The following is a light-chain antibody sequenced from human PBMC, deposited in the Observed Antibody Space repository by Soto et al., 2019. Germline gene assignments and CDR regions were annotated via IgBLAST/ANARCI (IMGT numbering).Light chain of an antibody. J-gene: IGKJ4*01. V-gene: IGKV1-39*01. CDR2: AAS. Sequence: DIEMTQSPSSLSASPGDRVTLTCRASQSIDNNLNWYQQKPGQAPKLLISAASSLHSGIPSRFRGRGSGTDSTLTISSLQHEDFATFYCQQSYKPPLSFGGGTKVEIK. CDR3: QQSYKPPLS. CDR1: QSIDNN.